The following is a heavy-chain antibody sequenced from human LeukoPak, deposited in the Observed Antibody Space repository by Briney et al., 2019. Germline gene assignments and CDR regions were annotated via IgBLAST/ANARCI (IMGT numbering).Heavy chain of an antibody. CDR2: ISSSSSYI. Sequence: PGGSLRLSCAASGFTFSSYAMSWVRQAPGKGLEWVSSISSSSSYIYYADSVKGRFTISRDNAKNSLYLQMNSLRAEDTAVYYCARCLLGWGDFDGVVLDWGQGTLVTVSS. V-gene: IGHV3-21*01. J-gene: IGHJ4*02. CDR3: ARCLLGWGDFDGVVLD. D-gene: IGHD3-3*01. CDR1: GFTFSSYA.